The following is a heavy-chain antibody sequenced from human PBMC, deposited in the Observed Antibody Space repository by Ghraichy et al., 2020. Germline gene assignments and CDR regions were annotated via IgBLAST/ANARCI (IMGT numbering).Heavy chain of an antibody. CDR2: ISTSSNYI. Sequence: GGSLRLSCAASGFTFSSYSMNWVRQAPGKGLEWVSSISTSSNYIYYADSVKGRFTISRDNAKNSLYLQMNSLRAEDTAVYYCVRDSGSNVDWFDPWGQGTLVTVSS. D-gene: IGHD1-26*01. CDR3: VRDSGSNVDWFDP. J-gene: IGHJ5*02. CDR1: GFTFSSYS. V-gene: IGHV3-21*01.